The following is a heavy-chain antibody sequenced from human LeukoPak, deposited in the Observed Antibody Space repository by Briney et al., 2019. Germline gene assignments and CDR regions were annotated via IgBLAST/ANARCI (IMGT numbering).Heavy chain of an antibody. V-gene: IGHV3-74*01. CDR1: GFTFSSYW. CDR2: IKNDGSST. CDR3: ARSPYSGSSFDI. Sequence: GGSLRLSCAASGFTFSSYWMHWVRQAPGKGLVWVSRIKNDGSSTSYADSVKGRFTISRDNAKNTLYLQMNSLRAEDTAVYYCARSPYSGSSFDIWGRGTMVTVSS. J-gene: IGHJ3*02. D-gene: IGHD1-26*01.